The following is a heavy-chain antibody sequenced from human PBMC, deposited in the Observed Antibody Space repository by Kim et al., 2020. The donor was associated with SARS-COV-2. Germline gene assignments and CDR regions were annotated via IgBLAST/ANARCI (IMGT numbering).Heavy chain of an antibody. D-gene: IGHD6-19*01. CDR2: IGGGGDNI. Sequence: GGSLRLSCEGTRFIFKNYAMTWVRQAPGKGLEWVSTIGGGGDNISYSDVVRGLTIPTRDHSTNLFFRDMPSLRVADTAFYYCAKVYLVAGVRLENYY. CDR1: RFIFKNYA. CDR3: AKVYLVAGVRLENYY. V-gene: IGHV3-23*01. J-gene: IGHJ6*01.